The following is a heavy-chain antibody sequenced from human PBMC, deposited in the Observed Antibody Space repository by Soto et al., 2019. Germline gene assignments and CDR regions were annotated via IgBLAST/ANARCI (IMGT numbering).Heavy chain of an antibody. V-gene: IGHV3-33*08. D-gene: IGHD6-13*01. CDR2: IWYDGSNK. CDR3: ARDQAADSCMDV. Sequence: GGSLRLSCAASGFTFSSYGIHWVRQAPCKGLEWVAVIWYDGSNKYYADSVKGRFTISRDNSKNTLYLQMNSLRAEDTAVYYCARDQAADSCMDVLGQGTTVAVSS. CDR1: GFTFSSYG. J-gene: IGHJ6*02.